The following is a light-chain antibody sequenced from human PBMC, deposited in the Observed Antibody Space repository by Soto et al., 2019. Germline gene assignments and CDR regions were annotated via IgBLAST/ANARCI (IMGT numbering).Light chain of an antibody. V-gene: IGKV3-20*01. CDR1: QSVTNNY. CDR3: QRYGSSTA. Sequence: GALSLKTRSKATLSCRASQSVTNNYLAWYQNKPGQAPRLLIYGATSRATGIPDRFSGGGSGTDFTLTISSLEPEAFAVYSCQRYGSSTAFGKGARPAIK. J-gene: IGKJ5*01. CDR2: GAT.